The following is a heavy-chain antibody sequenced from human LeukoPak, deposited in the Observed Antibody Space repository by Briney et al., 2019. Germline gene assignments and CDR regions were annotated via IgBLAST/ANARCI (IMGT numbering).Heavy chain of an antibody. J-gene: IGHJ4*02. Sequence: SETLSLTCAVYGGSFSGYYWSWLRQPPGKGLEWIGEINHSGSTNYNPSLKSRVTISVDTSKNQFSLKLSSVTAADTAVYYCARDAPNPYGDHYYFDYWGQGTLVTVSS. CDR3: ARDAPNPYGDHYYFDY. V-gene: IGHV4-34*01. CDR2: INHSGST. D-gene: IGHD4-17*01. CDR1: GGSFSGYY.